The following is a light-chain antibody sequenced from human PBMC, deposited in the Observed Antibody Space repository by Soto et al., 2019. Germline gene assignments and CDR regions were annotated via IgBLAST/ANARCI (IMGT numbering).Light chain of an antibody. CDR3: TAWDGSLSGWV. V-gene: IGLV1-47*01. CDR1: SSNIGRNY. J-gene: IGLJ3*02. CDR2: KNN. Sequence: QSVLTQPPSVSATPGQRVTISCSGSSSNIGRNYVYWYQQFPGTAPKLLIYKNNQRPSGVPDRFSGSKSGTSASLAISGLRSEDEAAYYCTAWDGSLSGWVFGGGTKLTVL.